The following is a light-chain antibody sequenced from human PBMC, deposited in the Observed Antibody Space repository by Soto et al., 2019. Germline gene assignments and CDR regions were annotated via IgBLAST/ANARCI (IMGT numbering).Light chain of an antibody. Sequence: EIVMTQSPATLSVSPGERATLSCRASQSVSSNLAWYQQKPGQAPRLLIYGASTRATGIPARFSGSGSGTESTLTISSLQSEDFAVYYCQQYNNWPPRAITFGQGTRLEIK. J-gene: IGKJ5*01. CDR1: QSVSSN. V-gene: IGKV3-15*01. CDR2: GAS. CDR3: QQYNNWPPRAIT.